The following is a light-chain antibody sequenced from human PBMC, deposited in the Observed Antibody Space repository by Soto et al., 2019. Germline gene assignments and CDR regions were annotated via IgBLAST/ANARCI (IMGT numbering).Light chain of an antibody. Sequence: EIVMTQSPATLSVSPGEGATLSCRASQTVSSNLAWYQQKPGQAPRLLIYGASTRATGIPARFSGSGSGTEFTLTISSLQSEEFAVYYCHQYYNWPLTFGGGTKVEIK. V-gene: IGKV3-15*01. CDR2: GAS. CDR1: QTVSSN. J-gene: IGKJ4*01. CDR3: HQYYNWPLT.